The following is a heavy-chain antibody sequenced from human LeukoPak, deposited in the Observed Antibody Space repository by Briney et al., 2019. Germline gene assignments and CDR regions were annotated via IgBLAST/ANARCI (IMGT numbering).Heavy chain of an antibody. D-gene: IGHD2-15*01. CDR1: GFTVSTKY. Sequence: GGSLRLSCAASGFTVSTKYMSWVRQSPVKGLEWVSITYSGGVTYYADSVRGRFTISRGNSKNTMDLQMDSLRADDTAIYYCAREKSRGGDFYGMDVWGQGTTVTVSS. J-gene: IGHJ6*02. V-gene: IGHV3-53*01. CDR3: AREKSRGGDFYGMDV. CDR2: TYSGGVT.